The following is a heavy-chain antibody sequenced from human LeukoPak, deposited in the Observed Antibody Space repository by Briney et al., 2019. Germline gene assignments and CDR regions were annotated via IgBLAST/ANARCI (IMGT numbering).Heavy chain of an antibody. D-gene: IGHD3-3*01. CDR2: ISRSGGTI. J-gene: IGHJ3*02. CDR3: ARLGNYDFGI. CDR1: GSIFSYYE. V-gene: IGHV3-48*03. Sequence: GGSLRLSCVASGSIFSYYEMNWVRQAPGKGLEWVSYISRSGGTIYYTDSVKGRFTISRDNTKNSLYLQMNSLRAEDTAVYYCARLGNYDFGIWGQGTMVTVSS.